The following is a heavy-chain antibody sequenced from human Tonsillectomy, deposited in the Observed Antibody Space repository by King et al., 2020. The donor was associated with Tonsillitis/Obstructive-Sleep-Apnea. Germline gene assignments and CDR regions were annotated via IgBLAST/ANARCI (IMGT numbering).Heavy chain of an antibody. V-gene: IGHV4-31*03. CDR3: ARSGGDDYVWGRYRLDAFDI. Sequence: VQLQESGPGLVKPSQTLSLTCTVSGGSISSGGYYWSWIRQHPGKGLEWIGYIYYSGSTYYNPSLKSRVTISVDTSKNQFSLKLSSVTAADTAVYYCARSGGDDYVWGRYRLDAFDIWGQGTMVTVSS. J-gene: IGHJ3*02. CDR2: IYYSGST. CDR1: GGSISSGGYY. D-gene: IGHD3-16*02.